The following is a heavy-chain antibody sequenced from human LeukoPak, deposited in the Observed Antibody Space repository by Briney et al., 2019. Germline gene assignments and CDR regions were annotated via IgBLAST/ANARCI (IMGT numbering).Heavy chain of an antibody. Sequence: ASVKASCKASGYTFTSYYMHWVRQAPGQGLEWMGIINPSGGSTSYAQKFQGRVTMTRDMSTSTVYMELSSLRSEDTAVYYCASNYYDSSGYYHLDYWGQGTLVTVSS. J-gene: IGHJ4*02. CDR2: INPSGGST. CDR3: ASNYYDSSGYYHLDY. CDR1: GYTFTSYY. V-gene: IGHV1-46*01. D-gene: IGHD3-22*01.